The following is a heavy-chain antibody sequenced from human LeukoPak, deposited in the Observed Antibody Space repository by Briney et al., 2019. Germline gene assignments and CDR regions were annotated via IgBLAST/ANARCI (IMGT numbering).Heavy chain of an antibody. Sequence: SETLSLTCAVYGGSFSGYYWSWIRQPPGKGLEWIGEINHSGSTNYNPSLKSRVTISVDTSKNQFSLKLSSVTAADTAVYYCARGGMAAAFFDYWGQGTLVTVSS. V-gene: IGHV4-34*01. D-gene: IGHD6-13*01. CDR2: INHSGST. J-gene: IGHJ4*02. CDR1: GGSFSGYY. CDR3: ARGGMAAAFFDY.